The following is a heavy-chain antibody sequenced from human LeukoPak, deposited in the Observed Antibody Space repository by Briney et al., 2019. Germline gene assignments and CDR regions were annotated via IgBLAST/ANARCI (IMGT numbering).Heavy chain of an antibody. Sequence: PSETLSLTCTVSGGSISSYYWSWIRQPPGKGLEWIGYVYYSGSANYNPSLKSRVTISVDTSKNQFSLKLSSVTAADTAVYYCVREATYYDYVWGSYHYFDYWGQGTLVTVSS. CDR1: GGSISSYY. CDR2: VYYSGSA. V-gene: IGHV4-59*01. CDR3: VREATYYDYVWGSYHYFDY. J-gene: IGHJ4*02. D-gene: IGHD3-16*02.